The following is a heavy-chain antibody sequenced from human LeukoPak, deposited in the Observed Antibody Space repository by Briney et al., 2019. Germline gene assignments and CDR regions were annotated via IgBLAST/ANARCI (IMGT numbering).Heavy chain of an antibody. CDR3: VKDFGRIRGTPDS. CDR2: ISGSGNGFSI. Sequence: GGSLRLSCAASGFTFSSYWMNWARQAPGKGPEYVSTISGSGNGFSIYYADSVKGRFTISRDDSKSILYLQMNGLRSEDTAVYYCVKDFGRIRGTPDSWGQGTLVTVSS. V-gene: IGHV3-64D*06. D-gene: IGHD1-26*01. J-gene: IGHJ4*02. CDR1: GFTFSSYW.